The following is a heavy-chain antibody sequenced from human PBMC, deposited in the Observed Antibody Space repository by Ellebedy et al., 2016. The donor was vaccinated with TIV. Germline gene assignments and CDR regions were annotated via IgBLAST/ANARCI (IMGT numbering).Heavy chain of an antibody. Sequence: ASVKVSXXASGGIFSTYGINWVRQAPGQGLEWMGGVTPIFGRANYAQKFQGRVIITADESTTTAYMELSSLRFEDTAVYYCAYGRSTVTLSYYYYGMDVWGQGTTVTVSS. V-gene: IGHV1-69*13. D-gene: IGHD4-17*01. CDR1: GGIFSTYG. J-gene: IGHJ6*02. CDR3: AYGRSTVTLSYYYYGMDV. CDR2: VTPIFGRA.